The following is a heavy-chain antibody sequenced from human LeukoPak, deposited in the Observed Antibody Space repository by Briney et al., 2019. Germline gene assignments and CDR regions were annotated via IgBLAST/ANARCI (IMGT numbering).Heavy chain of an antibody. J-gene: IGHJ3*02. CDR3: ARGPRLDSSGWYYGAFDI. Sequence: GASVKVSCKASGYTFTSYGISWVRQAPGQGLEWMGWISAYNGNTNYAQKLQGRVTMTTDTSTSTAYMELSRLRSDDTAVYYCARGPRLDSSGWYYGAFDIWGQGTMVTVSS. CDR1: GYTFTSYG. CDR2: ISAYNGNT. D-gene: IGHD6-19*01. V-gene: IGHV1-18*01.